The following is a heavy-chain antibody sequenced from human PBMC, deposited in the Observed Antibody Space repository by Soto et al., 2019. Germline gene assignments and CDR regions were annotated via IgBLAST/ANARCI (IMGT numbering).Heavy chain of an antibody. CDR1: GFSSSPFW. J-gene: IGHJ4*02. CDR3: TGGSGWLQTD. V-gene: IGHV3-7*04. CDR2: IKQDGSEE. Sequence: EVQLVESGGGLVQPGGSLRLSCADSGFSSSPFWMTWVRQAPGKGLEWVALIKQDGSEELYVDSVKGGFTISRDNAKNPVYLQMDRLRVEDTAVYYCTGGSGWLQTDWGQGTLVTVSS. D-gene: IGHD6-19*01.